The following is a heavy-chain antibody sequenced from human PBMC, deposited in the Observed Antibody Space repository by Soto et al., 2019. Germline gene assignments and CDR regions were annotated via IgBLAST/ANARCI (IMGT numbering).Heavy chain of an antibody. D-gene: IGHD1-26*01. J-gene: IGHJ6*02. CDR3: ARVGVGPIYGLDV. V-gene: IGHV3-21*01. Sequence: EVQLVESGGGLVKPGGSLRLSCAAPGFIFSDYSMNWVRQAPGKGLEWVSFISISSDYIYYADSVKGRFTISRDNAKNSLYLQMNSLRAEDTAVYHCARVGVGPIYGLDVWGQGTTVTVSS. CDR1: GFIFSDYS. CDR2: ISISSDYI.